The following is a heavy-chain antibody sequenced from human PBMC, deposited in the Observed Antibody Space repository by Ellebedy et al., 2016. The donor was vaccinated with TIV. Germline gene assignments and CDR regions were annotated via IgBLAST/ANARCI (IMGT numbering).Heavy chain of an antibody. J-gene: IGHJ5*02. V-gene: IGHV3-66*01. D-gene: IGHD2-15*01. CDR1: GFTVSTNY. Sequence: PGGSLRLSCAASGFTVSTNYMTWVRQPPGKGLEWVSLIYSGGTTYYADSVQGRFTIFRDSSKNTLYLQMNSLRDEDTAVYYCARGVANCSGASCYALSSWGQGALVTVSS. CDR2: IYSGGTT. CDR3: ARGVANCSGASCYALSS.